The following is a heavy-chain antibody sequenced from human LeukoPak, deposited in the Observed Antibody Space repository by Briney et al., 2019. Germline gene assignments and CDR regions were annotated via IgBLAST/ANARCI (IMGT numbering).Heavy chain of an antibody. CDR2: IIPISGTT. D-gene: IGHD2-15*01. V-gene: IGHV1-69*13. CDR3: ARSIVVVVAATSWFDP. Sequence: ASVKVSCKTSGGTFTSYAITWVRQAPGQGLEWMGKIIPISGTTNYAQKFQGRVTFTADESTSTAYMELSSLRSEDTAVYYCARSIVVVVAATSWFDPWGQGTLVTVSS. CDR1: GGTFTSYA. J-gene: IGHJ5*02.